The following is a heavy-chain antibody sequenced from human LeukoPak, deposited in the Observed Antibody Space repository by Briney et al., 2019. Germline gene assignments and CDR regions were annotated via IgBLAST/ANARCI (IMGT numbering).Heavy chain of an antibody. Sequence: GALRLSCAASGFTFSSYAMSRVRQAPGKGLEWVSAISGSGGSTYYADSVKGWFTISRDNSKNTLYLQMNSLRAEDTAVYYCAKLGILLWFGESNAFDIWGQGTMVTVSS. CDR3: AKLGILLWFGESNAFDI. V-gene: IGHV3-23*01. CDR1: GFTFSSYA. D-gene: IGHD3-10*01. CDR2: ISGSGGST. J-gene: IGHJ3*02.